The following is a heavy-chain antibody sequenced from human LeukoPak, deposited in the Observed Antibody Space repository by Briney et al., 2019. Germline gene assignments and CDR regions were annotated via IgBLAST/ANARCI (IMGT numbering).Heavy chain of an antibody. Sequence: ASVKVSCKASGGTFSSYAISWVRKAPGQGLEWMGRIIPIFGTANYAQKCQGRVTITTDESTSTAYMELSSLRSEDTAVYYCAATYYYDSSGYWGQGTLVTVSS. V-gene: IGHV1-69*05. D-gene: IGHD3-22*01. CDR1: GGTFSSYA. CDR2: IIPIFGTA. CDR3: AATYYYDSSGY. J-gene: IGHJ4*02.